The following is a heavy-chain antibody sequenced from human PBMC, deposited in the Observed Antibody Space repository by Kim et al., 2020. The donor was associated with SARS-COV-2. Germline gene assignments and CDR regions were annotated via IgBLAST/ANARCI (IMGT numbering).Heavy chain of an antibody. V-gene: IGHV1-69*13. CDR3: ARDQGKITPAYYGMDV. Sequence: SVKVSCKASGGTFSSYAISWVRQAPGQGLEWMGGIIPIFGTANYAQKFQGRVTITADESTSTAYMELSSLRSEDTAVYYCARDQGKITPAYYGMDVWGQGNTVTVSS. D-gene: IGHD1-20*01. CDR1: GGTFSSYA. CDR2: IIPIFGTA. J-gene: IGHJ6*02.